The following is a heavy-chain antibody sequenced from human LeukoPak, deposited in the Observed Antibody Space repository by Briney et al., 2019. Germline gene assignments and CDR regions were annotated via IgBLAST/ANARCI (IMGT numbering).Heavy chain of an antibody. CDR3: AKDLTTWRAVGLTYDAFDI. D-gene: IGHD6-19*01. CDR1: GFTFRSYG. Sequence: PGGSLRLSCAASGFTFRSYGLHWVRQAPGKGLEWVAFIRYDGSNKYYADSVKGRFTISRDNSKNTLYLQMNSLRAEDTAVYYCAKDLTTWRAVGLTYDAFDIWGQGTMVTVSS. V-gene: IGHV3-30*02. J-gene: IGHJ3*02. CDR2: IRYDGSNK.